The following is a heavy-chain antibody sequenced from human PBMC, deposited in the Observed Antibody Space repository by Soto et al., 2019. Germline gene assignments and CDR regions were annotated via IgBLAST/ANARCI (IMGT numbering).Heavy chain of an antibody. J-gene: IGHJ5*02. CDR1: GFTFDDYA. D-gene: IGHD3-10*01. CDR2: ISWNSGSI. V-gene: IGHV3-9*01. Sequence: EVQLVESGGGLVQPGRSLRLSCAASGFTFDDYAMHWVRQAPGKGLEWVSGISWNSGSIGYADSVKGRFTISRDNAKNSLYLQMNSLRAEETALYYCAKDIRRYYGSGSYGNSWFDPWGQGTLVTVSS. CDR3: AKDIRRYYGSGSYGNSWFDP.